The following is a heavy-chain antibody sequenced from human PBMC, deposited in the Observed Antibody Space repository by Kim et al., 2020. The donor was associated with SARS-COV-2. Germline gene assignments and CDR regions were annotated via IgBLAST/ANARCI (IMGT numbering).Heavy chain of an antibody. D-gene: IGHD2-2*01. Sequence: GGSLRLSCAASGFAFSDYTINWVRQAPGKGLEWVSSISSGPTYIYYADSVKGRFTISRDNAKNSLYLQMKSLRAEDTAVYYCASSPKYGRKAFAYWGQGTLVTVSS. CDR2: ISSGPTYI. CDR3: ASSPKYGRKAFAY. J-gene: IGHJ4*02. V-gene: IGHV3-21*01. CDR1: GFAFSDYT.